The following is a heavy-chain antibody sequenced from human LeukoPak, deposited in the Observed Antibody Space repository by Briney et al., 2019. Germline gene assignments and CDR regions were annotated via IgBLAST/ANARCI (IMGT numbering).Heavy chain of an antibody. V-gene: IGHV3-23*01. Sequence: PGGSLRLSCAASGFTFSSYSMSWVRQAPGKGLEWVSAISDSGGSTYYADSVKGRFTISRDNSKNTVYLQMNSLRAGDTAVYYCAKDPRTVSTDSWGQGTLVTVSS. CDR1: GFTFSSYS. J-gene: IGHJ5*01. D-gene: IGHD4-4*01. CDR3: AKDPRTVSTDS. CDR2: ISDSGGST.